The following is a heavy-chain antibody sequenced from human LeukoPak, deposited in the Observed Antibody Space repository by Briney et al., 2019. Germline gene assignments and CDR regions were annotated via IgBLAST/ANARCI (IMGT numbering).Heavy chain of an antibody. J-gene: IGHJ3*02. D-gene: IGHD3-22*01. V-gene: IGHV1-69*06. CDR3: ARTPHVDSSGYYYVNAAFDI. CDR1: GGTFSSFA. CDR2: IIPISGTG. Sequence: SVKVSCKASGGTFSSFAISWVRQAPGQGLEWMGGIIPISGTGDYAQKFQGRVTMTADKSTSTGYMEVNNLRSDDTAVYYCARTPHVDSSGYYYVNAAFDIWGQGTMVTVSS.